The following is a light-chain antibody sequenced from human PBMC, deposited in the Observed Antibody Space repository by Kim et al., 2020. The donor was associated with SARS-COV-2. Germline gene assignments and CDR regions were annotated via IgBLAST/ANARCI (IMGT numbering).Light chain of an antibody. Sequence: ELTQPPSASGTPGQRVTISCSGSSSNIGGNTVNWYQQLPGTAPKLLIYKNNQRPSGVPDRFSGSKSGTSASLAINGLQSEDEADYYCAAWEDSLVGRVFGGGTQLTVL. J-gene: IGLJ3*02. CDR2: KNN. CDR1: SSNIGGNT. CDR3: AAWEDSLVGRV. V-gene: IGLV1-44*01.